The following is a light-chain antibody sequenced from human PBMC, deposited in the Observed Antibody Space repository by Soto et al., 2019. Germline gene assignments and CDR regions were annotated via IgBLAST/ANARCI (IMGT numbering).Light chain of an antibody. V-gene: IGKV2-24*01. CDR1: QSLVFSDGNTY. J-gene: IGKJ3*01. CDR2: QIS. Sequence: DIVMTQTPLSSSVTLGQPASISCRSSQSLVFSDGNTYLTWLHQRPGQPPRLLIYQISKRFSGVPDRFSGSGAGTDFTLKISRVEAEDVGFYYCMQGIQFPFTFGPGTTVDIK. CDR3: MQGIQFPFT.